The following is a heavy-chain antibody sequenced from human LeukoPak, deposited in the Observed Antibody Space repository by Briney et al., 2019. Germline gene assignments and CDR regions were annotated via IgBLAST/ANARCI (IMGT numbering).Heavy chain of an antibody. D-gene: IGHD6-13*01. CDR2: ISYDGSNK. CDR1: GFTFSNYG. V-gene: IGHV3-30*03. J-gene: IGHJ4*02. Sequence: GGSLRLSFAASGFTFSNYGIHWVRQAPGKGLEWVAVISYDGSNKYYADSMKGRFTISRDNSKNTLYLQMYSLRPDDTAFYYCARDGVYRGFDYWGQGTLVTVSS. CDR3: ARDGVYRGFDY.